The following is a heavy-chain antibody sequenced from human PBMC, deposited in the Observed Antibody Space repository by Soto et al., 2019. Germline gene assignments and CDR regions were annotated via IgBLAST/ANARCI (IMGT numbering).Heavy chain of an antibody. J-gene: IGHJ4*02. Sequence: GGSLRLSCVVYGFPFNNYGINWVRQAPGKGLEWVSTVSKSDYTYYSDLVKGRFTISRDNAKNTVSLQMNTLRAEDTAVYFCAREDSIIIPAVSDFWGQGTLVTVSS. CDR3: AREDSIIIPAVSDF. D-gene: IGHD2-2*01. CDR2: VSKSDYT. CDR1: GFPFNNYG. V-gene: IGHV3-21*04.